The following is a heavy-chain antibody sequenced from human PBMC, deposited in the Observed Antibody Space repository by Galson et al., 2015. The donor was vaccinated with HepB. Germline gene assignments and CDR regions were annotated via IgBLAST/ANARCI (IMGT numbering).Heavy chain of an antibody. CDR1: GFNFRNYG. Sequence: SLRLSCAASGFNFRNYGMFWVRQAPGKGLEWLSAISGTGDHTYYADSVKGRFTISRDNSQNTVYLQMSGLGAEETALYYCAKCNIPSGNFHPLGDPYFDSWGQGALVTVSS. J-gene: IGHJ4*02. V-gene: IGHV3-23*01. CDR3: AKCNIPSGNFHPLGDPYFDS. D-gene: IGHD3-10*01. CDR2: ISGTGDHT.